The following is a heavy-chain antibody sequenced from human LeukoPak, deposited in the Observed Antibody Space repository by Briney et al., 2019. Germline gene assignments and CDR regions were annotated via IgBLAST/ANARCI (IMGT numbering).Heavy chain of an antibody. V-gene: IGHV3-23*01. Sequence: GGSLRLSCTASGFTFSSYGMSWVRQAPGKGLDWVSAIGGTGGNIFYTDSVKGRFTISRDNSKNTLYLHMNSLRAEDTAVYYCAKENSSSYYYGEAGYDYWGQGTLVTVSS. CDR2: IGGTGGNI. CDR1: GFTFSSYG. CDR3: AKENSSSYYYGEAGYDY. D-gene: IGHD3-22*01. J-gene: IGHJ4*02.